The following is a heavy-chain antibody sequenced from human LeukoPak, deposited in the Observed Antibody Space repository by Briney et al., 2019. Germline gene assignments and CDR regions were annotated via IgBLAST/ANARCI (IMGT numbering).Heavy chain of an antibody. V-gene: IGHV4-30-4*01. CDR1: GGSIISGDYY. CDR3: ARAHGAGRFLYILFDP. Sequence: SAALSLPSSVSGGSIISGDYYWCWIRPPPGKGLEWIGNIYYSGSTYYDPSLKSRVTRSVDTSKNQFSLKLSSVTAADAAVYYCARAHGAGRFLYILFDPGGRGTRATVSS. J-gene: IGHJ5*02. CDR2: IYYSGST. D-gene: IGHD3-10*01.